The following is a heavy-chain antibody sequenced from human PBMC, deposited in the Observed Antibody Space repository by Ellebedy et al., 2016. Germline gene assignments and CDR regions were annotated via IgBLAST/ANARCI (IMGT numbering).Heavy chain of an antibody. CDR3: AKDYGYGGSLFPLDY. J-gene: IGHJ4*02. D-gene: IGHD5-12*01. CDR1: GFTFSSYA. CDR2: ISGSGGST. Sequence: GGSLRLSCAASGFTFSSYAMSWVRQAPGKGLEWVSAISGSGGSTYYADSVKGRFTISRDNAKNSLYLQMNSLRAEDTALYYCAKDYGYGGSLFPLDYWGQGTLVTVSS. V-gene: IGHV3-23*01.